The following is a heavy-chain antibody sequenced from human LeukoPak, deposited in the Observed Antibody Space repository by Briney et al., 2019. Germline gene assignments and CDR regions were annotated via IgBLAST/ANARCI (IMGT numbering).Heavy chain of an antibody. CDR3: TTRPGGGVRYYYYGMDV. V-gene: IGHV3-15*01. D-gene: IGHD2-8*02. J-gene: IGHJ6*02. Sequence: GGSLRLSCAASGFTFSNAWMSWVRQAPGKGLEWVGRIKSKTDGGTTDYAAPVKGRFTISRDDSKNTLYLQMNSLKTEDTAVYYCTTRPGGGVRYYYYGMDVWGQGTTVTVSS. CDR1: GFTFSNAW. CDR2: IKSKTDGGTT.